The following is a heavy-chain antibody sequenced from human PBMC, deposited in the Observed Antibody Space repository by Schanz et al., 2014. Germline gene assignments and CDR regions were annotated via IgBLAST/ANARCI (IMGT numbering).Heavy chain of an antibody. Sequence: QVQLVQSGTQVKKPGASVKVSCKASGYTLSAYSLHWVRQAPGQGLEWMGIVNPSVRGTHFAREFQGRVTVTSDTSTSTVYMELSGLRSEDTAVYYCARAGQDYSDSSGYATYYCGNWGQGTLXTVSS. D-gene: IGHD3-22*01. CDR2: VNPSVRGT. V-gene: IGHV1-46*01. J-gene: IGHJ4*02. CDR1: GYTLSAYS. CDR3: ARAGQDYSDSSGYATYYCGN.